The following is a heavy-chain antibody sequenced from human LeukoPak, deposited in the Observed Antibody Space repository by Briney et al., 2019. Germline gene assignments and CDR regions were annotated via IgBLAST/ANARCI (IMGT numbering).Heavy chain of an antibody. D-gene: IGHD6-19*01. CDR3: ARDRPAGYSSGWLLQ. CDR1: GYTFTGYY. J-gene: IGHJ4*02. CDR2: INPNSGGT. Sequence: GASVKVSCKASGYTFTGYYMHWVRQAPGQGLEWMGWINPNSGGTNYAQKFQGRVTMTRDTSISTAYMELSRLRSDDTAVYYCARDRPAGYSSGWLLQWGQETLVTVSS. V-gene: IGHV1-2*02.